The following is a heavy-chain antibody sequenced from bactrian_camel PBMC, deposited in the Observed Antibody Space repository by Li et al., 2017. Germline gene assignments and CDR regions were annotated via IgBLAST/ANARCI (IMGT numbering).Heavy chain of an antibody. V-gene: IGHV3S6*01. J-gene: IGHJ4*01. CDR2: LDSDGRI. CDR3: AAGPWSGTCDPQRSLPF. D-gene: IGHD2*01. Sequence: HVQLVESGGGSVQAGGSLRLSCAVSVSSANDYCLGWFRQASGKEREWVGSLDSDGRINYADSVKGRFTISKDNAKKTLYLQMRGLKGEDAATYYCAAGPWSGTCDPQRSLPFWGQGTQVTVS. CDR1: VSSANDYC.